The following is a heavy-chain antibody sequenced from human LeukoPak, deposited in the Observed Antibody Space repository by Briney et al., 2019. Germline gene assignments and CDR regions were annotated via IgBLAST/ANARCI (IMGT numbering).Heavy chain of an antibody. CDR1: GFTISGYW. CDR3: VNLGYSD. Sequence: GGSLRLSCAASGFTISGYWMTWVRHPPGKGLEWVATIKSDGSDKYYVDSVKGRFTLSRDNAKNLVYLQMNSLRVEDTAVYYCVNLGYSDGGQETLVTVSS. D-gene: IGHD5-12*01. J-gene: IGHJ4*02. CDR2: IKSDGSDK. V-gene: IGHV3-7*01.